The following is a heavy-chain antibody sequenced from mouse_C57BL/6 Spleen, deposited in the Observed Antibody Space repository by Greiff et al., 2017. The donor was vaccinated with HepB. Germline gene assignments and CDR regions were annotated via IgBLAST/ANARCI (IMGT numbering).Heavy chain of an antibody. CDR2: IHPNSGST. CDR1: GYTFTSYW. V-gene: IGHV1-64*01. D-gene: IGHD2-5*01. CDR3: ATDYSNPCFDY. Sequence: QVQLKQPGAELVKPGASVKLSCKASGYTFTSYWMHWVKQRPGQGLEWIGMIHPNSGSTNYNEKFKSKATLTVDKSSSTAYMQLSSLTSEDSAVYYCATDYSNPCFDYWGQGTTLTVSS. J-gene: IGHJ2*01.